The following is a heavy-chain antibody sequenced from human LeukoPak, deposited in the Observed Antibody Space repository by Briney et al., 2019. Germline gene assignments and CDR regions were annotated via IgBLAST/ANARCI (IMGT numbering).Heavy chain of an antibody. Sequence: SVKVSCKASGGTFSTYSISWVRQAPGQGLECMRNIIPILGITNYAQKFQGRVTLTVDKSTSTAYMELNSLTSEDTAVYYCARLVDCSTSNCHYRPSCFEPWGQGTLVTVSS. V-gene: IGHV1-69*02. D-gene: IGHD2-2*01. CDR1: GGTFSTYS. CDR2: IIPILGIT. CDR3: ARLVDCSTSNCHYRPSCFEP. J-gene: IGHJ5*02.